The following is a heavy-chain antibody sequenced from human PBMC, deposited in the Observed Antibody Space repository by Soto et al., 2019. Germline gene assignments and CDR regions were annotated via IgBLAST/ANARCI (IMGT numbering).Heavy chain of an antibody. Sequence: SETLSLTCTVSGGSISSGDYYWSWIRQPPGKGLEWIGYIYYSGSAYYNPSLKSRVTISVDTSKNQFSLKLSSVTAADTAVYYCATPGYYYYYYGMDVWGQGTTVTVSS. CDR2: IYYSGSA. J-gene: IGHJ6*02. CDR3: ATPGYYYYYYGMDV. V-gene: IGHV4-30-4*01. CDR1: GGSISSGDYY.